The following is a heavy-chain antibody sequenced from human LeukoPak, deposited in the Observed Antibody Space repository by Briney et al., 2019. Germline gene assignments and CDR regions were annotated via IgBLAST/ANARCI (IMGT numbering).Heavy chain of an antibody. CDR1: GGTFSSYA. D-gene: IGHD2-15*01. J-gene: IGHJ5*02. V-gene: IGHV1-69*04. CDR2: IIPILGIA. Sequence: SVKVSCKASGGTFSSYAISWVRQAPGQGLEWMGRIIPILGIANYAQKFQGRVTITADKSTSTAYMELSSLRTEDTAVYYCARVGLGYCSGGSCRRSNNWFDPWGQGTLVTVSS. CDR3: ARVGLGYCSGGSCRRSNNWFDP.